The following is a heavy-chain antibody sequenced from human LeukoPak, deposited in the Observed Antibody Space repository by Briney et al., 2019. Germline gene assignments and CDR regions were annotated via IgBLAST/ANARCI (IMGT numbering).Heavy chain of an antibody. V-gene: IGHV3-23*01. D-gene: IGHD3-22*01. J-gene: IGHJ5*02. Sequence: EPGGSLRLSCAASGFTFNNYGLIWVRQAPGKGLEWVAAISNDGGGTMYAAFVEGRFTISRANSKNTLFLQMNSLRAEDTTLYYCAKGSSGYFADLWGQGTLVTVSS. CDR3: AKGSSGYFADL. CDR2: ISNDGGGT. CDR1: GFTFNNYG.